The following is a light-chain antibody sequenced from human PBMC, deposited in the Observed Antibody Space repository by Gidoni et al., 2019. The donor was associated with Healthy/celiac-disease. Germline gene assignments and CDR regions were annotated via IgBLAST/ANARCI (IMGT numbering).Light chain of an antibody. V-gene: IGKV3-11*01. CDR3: QQRSNWPPFT. Sequence: EIVLTQSPATLSLSPGERATLPCRASQSVSSYLACYQQKPGQAPRLLIYDASNGATGIPARFSGSGSGTDFTLTISSLEPEDFAVYYCQQRSNWPPFTFGPGTKVDIK. CDR2: DAS. J-gene: IGKJ3*01. CDR1: QSVSSY.